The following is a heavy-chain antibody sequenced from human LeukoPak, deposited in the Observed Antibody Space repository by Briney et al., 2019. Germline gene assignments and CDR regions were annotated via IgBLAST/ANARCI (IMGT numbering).Heavy chain of an antibody. J-gene: IGHJ4*02. D-gene: IGHD3-3*01. Sequence: NPSETLSLTCTVSGTSISSGAYSWSWVRQHPGKGLDWIAYIYYSGNTYYNPSLKRRVTISVDTSKNQFSLKLSSVTAADTAVYYCARTITIFGALGYFDYWGQGTLVTVSS. CDR2: IYYSGNT. V-gene: IGHV4-31*03. CDR1: GTSISSGAYS. CDR3: ARTITIFGALGYFDY.